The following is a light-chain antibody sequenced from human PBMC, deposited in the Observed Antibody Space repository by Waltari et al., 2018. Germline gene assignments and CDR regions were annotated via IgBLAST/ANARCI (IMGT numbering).Light chain of an antibody. Sequence: QLVLTQSPSASASLGPSVKLPCTLTSGHSSYVIAWLPQQPEKGPRYLMKVNSDGSHSKGDEIPDRFSGSSSGAERYLTISSLQSEDEADYYCQTGGHGTWVFGGGTKLTVL. CDR1: SGHSSYV. CDR3: QTGGHGTWV. J-gene: IGLJ3*02. CDR2: VNSDGSH. V-gene: IGLV4-69*01.